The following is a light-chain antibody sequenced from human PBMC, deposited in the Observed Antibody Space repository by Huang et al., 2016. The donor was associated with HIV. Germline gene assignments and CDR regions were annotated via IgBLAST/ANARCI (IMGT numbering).Light chain of an antibody. CDR2: DAS. V-gene: IGKV1-33*01. J-gene: IGKJ2*01. Sequence: DIQMTQSPSSLSASVGDRVTITCQASHDIGNSLNWYQQKPGKAPKLLIYDASNLQTGVPSRFSGSGSGTDFSFTISSLQPEDIATYFCQQYDDLPYTYGQGTKLEIK. CDR1: HDIGNS. CDR3: QQYDDLPYT.